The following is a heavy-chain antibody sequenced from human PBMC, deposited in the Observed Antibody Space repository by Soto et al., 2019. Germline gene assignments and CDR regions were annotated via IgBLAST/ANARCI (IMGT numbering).Heavy chain of an antibody. J-gene: IGHJ3*01. D-gene: IGHD3-22*01. Sequence: LRLSCEVSGFSFSNYGIHSVRQAPGKGLEWVAVISHDGNSHHLADSVRGRFTISRDNSKNTVFLHMTSLRREDSAVYHCVKAQERSAQYFAVVITAFDFWGQGTMVTVSS. V-gene: IGHV3-30*18. CDR3: VKAQERSAQYFAVVITAFDF. CDR2: ISHDGNSH. CDR1: GFSFSNYG.